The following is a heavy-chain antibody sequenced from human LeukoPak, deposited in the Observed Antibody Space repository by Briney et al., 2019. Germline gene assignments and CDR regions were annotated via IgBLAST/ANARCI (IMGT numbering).Heavy chain of an antibody. J-gene: IGHJ6*02. CDR1: GYTFTSYD. D-gene: IGHD3-9*01. CDR2: MNPNSGNT. V-gene: IGHV1-8*01. Sequence: ASVKVSCKASGYTFTSYDINWVRQATGQGLEWMGWMNPNSGNTGYAQKFQGRVTMTRNTSISTAYMELSSLRSEDTAVYYCARGRSFVSTIRYFDWLRIWGRDYYYYGMDVWGQGTTVTVSS. CDR3: ARGRSFVSTIRYFDWLRIWGRDYYYYGMDV.